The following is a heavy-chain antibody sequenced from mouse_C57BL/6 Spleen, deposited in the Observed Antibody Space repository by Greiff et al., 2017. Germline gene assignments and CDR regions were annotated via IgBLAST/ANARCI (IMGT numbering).Heavy chain of an antibody. J-gene: IGHJ2*01. V-gene: IGHV1-15*01. CDR2: IDPETGGT. CDR1: GYTFTDYE. Sequence: QVQLKESGAELVRPGASVTLSCKASGYTFTDYEMHWVKQTPVHGLEWIGAIDPETGGTAYNQKFKGKAILTADKSSSTAYMELRSLTSEDSAVYYCTRSILRLYYFDYWGQGTTLTVSS. CDR3: TRSILRLYYFDY. D-gene: IGHD1-1*01.